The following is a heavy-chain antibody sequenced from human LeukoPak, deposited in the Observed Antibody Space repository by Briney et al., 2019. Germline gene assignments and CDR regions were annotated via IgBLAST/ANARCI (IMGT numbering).Heavy chain of an antibody. Sequence: ASVKVSCKASGYTFTSYDINWVRQATGQGLGWMGWMNPNSGNTGDAQKYQGRVTMTRNTSISTAYMELSSLRSEDTAEYYCARGGVDGQLDPWGQGTLVTVSS. CDR1: GYTFTSYD. J-gene: IGHJ5*02. CDR3: ARGGVDGQLDP. D-gene: IGHD5-12*01. V-gene: IGHV1-8*01. CDR2: MNPNSGNT.